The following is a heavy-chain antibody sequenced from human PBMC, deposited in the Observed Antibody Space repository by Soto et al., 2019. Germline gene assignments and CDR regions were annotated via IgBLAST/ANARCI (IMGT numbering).Heavy chain of an antibody. CDR3: ARVERGTATTVVDAFDI. J-gene: IGHJ3*02. V-gene: IGHV4-34*01. CDR1: GGFVSSGSYY. D-gene: IGHD1-1*01. Sequence: QVQLQQWGAGLLKPSETLSLTCAVYGGFVSSGSYYWSWIRQPPGKGLEWIGEMSHSGGTHFNPSLKSRGTLSVDTSKNQVSLKMSSVTASDTALYYCARVERGTATTVVDAFDILGPGTMVTVSS. CDR2: MSHSGGT.